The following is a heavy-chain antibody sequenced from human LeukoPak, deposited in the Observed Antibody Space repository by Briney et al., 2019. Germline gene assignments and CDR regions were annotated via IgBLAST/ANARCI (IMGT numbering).Heavy chain of an antibody. J-gene: IGHJ3*02. Sequence: GGSLRLSCAASGSTFSNYAMSGVRQPPGKGLEWVSVINGNGGSTYNADSVKGRFTISRDNSKNTLYLQMNSLRAEDTAVYYCAKGGLVHPLHIWGGGRMVTVSS. V-gene: IGHV3-23*01. D-gene: IGHD3/OR15-3a*01. CDR2: INGNGGST. CDR3: AKGGLVHPLHI. CDR1: GSTFSNYA.